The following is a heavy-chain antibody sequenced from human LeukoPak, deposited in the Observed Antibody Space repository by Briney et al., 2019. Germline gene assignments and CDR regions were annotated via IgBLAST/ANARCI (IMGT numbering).Heavy chain of an antibody. V-gene: IGHV1-18*01. CDR2: ISAYNGNT. D-gene: IGHD1-26*01. CDR3: ARVGLLYYYYYYMDV. J-gene: IGHJ6*03. CDR1: GYTFTSYG. Sequence: GASVKVSCKASGYTFTSYGISWVRQAPGQGLEWMGWISAYNGNTNYAQKLQGRVTMTTDTSTSTAYMELRSLRSDDTAVYYCARVGLLYYYYYYMDVWGKGTTVTVSS.